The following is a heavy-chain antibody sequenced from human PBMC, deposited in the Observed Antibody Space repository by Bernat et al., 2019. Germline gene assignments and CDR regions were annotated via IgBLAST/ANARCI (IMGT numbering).Heavy chain of an antibody. CDR1: GFTFSSYG. Sequence: QLQLVESGGGVVQPGRSLRLPCAASGFTFSSYGMHWVRQAPGKWLEWVAVISYDGSNKYYADSVKGRFTISRDNSKNTLYLQMNSLRAEDTAVYYCAKQFGFYDHYYYYYMDVWGKGTTVTVSS. CDR3: AKQFGFYDHYYYYYMDV. V-gene: IGHV3-30*18. J-gene: IGHJ6*03. CDR2: ISYDGSNK. D-gene: IGHD3-10*01.